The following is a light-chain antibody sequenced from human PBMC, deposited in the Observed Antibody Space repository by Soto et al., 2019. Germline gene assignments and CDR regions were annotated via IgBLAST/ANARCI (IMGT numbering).Light chain of an antibody. J-gene: IGKJ1*01. Sequence: EIVLTQSPATLSLSPGERATLSCRASQSVSSYLAWYQQKPGQAPRLLIYDASNRATGIPARFSGSGSGTDFTLTISSLEPEDFAVYFCHQYGSSPATFGQGTRVEIK. CDR2: DAS. CDR3: HQYGSSPAT. V-gene: IGKV3-11*01. CDR1: QSVSSY.